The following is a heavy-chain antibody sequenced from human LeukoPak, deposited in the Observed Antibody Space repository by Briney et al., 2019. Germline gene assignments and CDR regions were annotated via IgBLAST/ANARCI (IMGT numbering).Heavy chain of an antibody. Sequence: PGGSLRLSCTASGFNFGDYNMNWVRQAPGKGLEWVGYIRAKTHDGTADYAASVKGRFTISRDDSKSIAYLQMTGLDSEDTAVYYCTRGQLYPYGPEFDFWGRGTLVTVSS. CDR2: IRAKTHDGTA. D-gene: IGHD3-10*01. J-gene: IGHJ4*02. CDR1: GFNFGDYN. V-gene: IGHV3-49*04. CDR3: TRGQLYPYGPEFDF.